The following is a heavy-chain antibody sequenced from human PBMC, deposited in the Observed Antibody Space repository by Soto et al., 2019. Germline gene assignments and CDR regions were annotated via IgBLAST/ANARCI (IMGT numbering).Heavy chain of an antibody. CDR1: AGSISSGGYY. D-gene: IGHD3-22*01. CDR2: IYYSGST. J-gene: IGHJ3*02. CDR3: ARDQWHDSSGYYYAFDI. V-gene: IGHV4-31*03. Sequence: QVQLRESGPGLVKPSQTLSLTCTVSAGSISSGGYYWTWIRQHPGKGLEWIGYIYYSGSTYYNPSLKSGVTISVDTSKNQFSLKLSSVTAADTAVYYCARDQWHDSSGYYYAFDIWGQGTMVTVSS.